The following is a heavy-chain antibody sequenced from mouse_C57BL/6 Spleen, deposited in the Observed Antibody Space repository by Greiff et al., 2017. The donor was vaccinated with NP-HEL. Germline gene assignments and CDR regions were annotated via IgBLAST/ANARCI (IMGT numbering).Heavy chain of an antibody. CDR1: GYTFTDHT. V-gene: IGHV1-78*01. D-gene: IGHD1-1*01. CDR2: IYPRDGST. CDR3: ARGGYYYGSSYGYFDV. Sequence: VKLVESDAELVKPGASVKISCKVSGYTFTDHTIHWMKQRPEQGLEWIGYIYPRDGSTKYNEKFKGKATLTADKSSSTAYMQLNSLTSEDSAVYFCARGGYYYGSSYGYFDVWGTGTTVTVSS. J-gene: IGHJ1*03.